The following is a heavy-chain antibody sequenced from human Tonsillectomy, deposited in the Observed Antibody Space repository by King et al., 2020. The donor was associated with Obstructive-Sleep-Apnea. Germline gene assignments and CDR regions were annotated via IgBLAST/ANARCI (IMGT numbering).Heavy chain of an antibody. CDR3: AKGSLATGDN. Sequence: VQLVESGGGLVQPGGSLRLSCAASGFTFSNFAMTWVRQAPGKGLDWVSTISGSGGSTYYADSVKGRFTISRDNSKNTLYLQMNSLRVEDTAVYYCAKGSLATGDNWGQGTLVTVSS. CDR1: GFTFSNFA. CDR2: ISGSGGST. V-gene: IGHV3-23*04. J-gene: IGHJ4*02. D-gene: IGHD5-12*01.